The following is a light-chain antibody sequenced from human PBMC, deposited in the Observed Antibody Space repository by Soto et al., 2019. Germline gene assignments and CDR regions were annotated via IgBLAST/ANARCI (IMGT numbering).Light chain of an antibody. V-gene: IGLV1-44*01. CDR3: AAWDDSLNGL. Sequence: QSVLTQPPSASGTPGQRVTISCSGSSSNIGSNTVNWYQQLPGTAPKLLIYSNNQRPSGVTDRFSGSKPGTSASLAISGRQSEDEADYYCAAWDDSLNGLFGGGTKLTVL. CDR1: SSNIGSNT. J-gene: IGLJ2*01. CDR2: SNN.